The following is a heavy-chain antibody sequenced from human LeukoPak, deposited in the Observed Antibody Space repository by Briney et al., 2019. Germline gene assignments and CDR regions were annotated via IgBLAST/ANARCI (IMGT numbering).Heavy chain of an antibody. CDR3: ARERAAAGTDYFDY. D-gene: IGHD6-13*01. CDR1: GGSISSYY. Sequence: SETLSLTCIVSGGSISSYYWSWIRQPPGKGLEWIGYIYYSGSTNYNPSLKSRVTISVDTSKNQFSLKLSSVTAADTAVYYCARERAAAGTDYFDYWGQGTLVTVSS. V-gene: IGHV4-59*01. CDR2: IYYSGST. J-gene: IGHJ4*02.